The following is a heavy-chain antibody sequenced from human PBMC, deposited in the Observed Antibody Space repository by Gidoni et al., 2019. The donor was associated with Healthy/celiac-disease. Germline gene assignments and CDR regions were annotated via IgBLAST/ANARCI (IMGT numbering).Heavy chain of an antibody. J-gene: IGHJ4*02. CDR3: AKPGGAAAGTFGYYFDY. V-gene: IGHV3-9*01. Sequence: EVQLVESGGGLVQPGRSLRLSCAASGFTFDDYAMHWGRQAPGKGLEWVSGISWNSGSIGYADSVKGRFTISRDNAKNSLYLQMNSLRAEDTALYYCAKPGGAAAGTFGYYFDYWGQGTLVTVSS. CDR2: ISWNSGSI. D-gene: IGHD6-13*01. CDR1: GFTFDDYA.